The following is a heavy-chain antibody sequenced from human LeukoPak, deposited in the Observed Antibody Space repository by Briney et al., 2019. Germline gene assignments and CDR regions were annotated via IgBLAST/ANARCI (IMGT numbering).Heavy chain of an antibody. D-gene: IGHD3-22*01. CDR3: ARVWTYDSSGYYYLEDFDY. CDR2: ISSSSSYI. Sequence: GGSPRLSCAASGFTFSTYSMNWVRQAPGKGLEWVSSISSSSSYIYYADSVKGRFTISRDNAKNSLYLQMNSLRAEDTAVYYCARVWTYDSSGYYYLEDFDYWGQGTLVTVSS. J-gene: IGHJ4*02. CDR1: GFTFSTYS. V-gene: IGHV3-21*01.